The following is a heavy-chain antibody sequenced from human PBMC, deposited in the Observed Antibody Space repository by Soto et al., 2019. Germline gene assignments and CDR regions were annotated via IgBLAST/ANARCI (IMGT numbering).Heavy chain of an antibody. V-gene: IGHV3-74*01. CDR3: ARQAAGGLDP. Sequence: GGSLRLSCAASGFTFSNYWMQWVRQAPGKGLVWVSRISDNGRSTHYAASVKGRFTISRDNAKNTMYLQMNSLRAEDTAVYYCARQAAGGLDPWGQGALVTVSS. CDR1: GFTFSNYW. J-gene: IGHJ5*02. D-gene: IGHD1-26*01. CDR2: ISDNGRST.